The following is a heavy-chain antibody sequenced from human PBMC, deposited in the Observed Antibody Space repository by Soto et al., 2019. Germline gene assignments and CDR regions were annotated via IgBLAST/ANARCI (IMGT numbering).Heavy chain of an antibody. CDR3: ARGVTMVRGVIHTPDFDY. V-gene: IGHV4-31*03. CDR1: GGSIRSGGYY. CDR2: IYYSGST. D-gene: IGHD3-10*01. J-gene: IGHJ4*02. Sequence: QVQLQESGPGLVTPSQTLSLTCTVSGGSIRSGGYYWSWIRQHPGKGLEWIGYIYYSGSTYYNPSLQRRVTISVDTSKNQFSLKLSSVTAADTAVYYCARGVTMVRGVIHTPDFDYWGQGTLVTVSS.